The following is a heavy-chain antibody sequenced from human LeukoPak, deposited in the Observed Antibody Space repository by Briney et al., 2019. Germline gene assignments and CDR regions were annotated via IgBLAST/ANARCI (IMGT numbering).Heavy chain of an antibody. Sequence: SETLSLTCTVSGGSISSYYWSWIRQPPGKGLEWIGNKYYSGNTYYNPSLKSRVTLSVDTSKNQFSLKLSSVTAADTAVYYCSRRDYYDTSGHRDWGQGILVTVSS. D-gene: IGHD3-22*01. CDR2: KYYSGNT. V-gene: IGHV4-59*06. J-gene: IGHJ4*02. CDR1: GGSISSYY. CDR3: SRRDYYDTSGHRD.